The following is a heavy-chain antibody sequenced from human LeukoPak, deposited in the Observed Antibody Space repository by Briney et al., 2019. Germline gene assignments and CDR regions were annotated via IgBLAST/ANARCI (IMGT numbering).Heavy chain of an antibody. D-gene: IGHD7-27*01. CDR3: ARSSLGDY. CDR2: IRYDGSNE. J-gene: IGHJ4*02. V-gene: IGHV3-30*02. Sequence: PGGSLRLSCAPSGFTFSSYGMHWVRQAPGKGLELVAFIRYDGSNEYYADSVKGRFTISRDKSKNTLYLQMNSLRVEDTAVYYCARSSLGDYWGQGTLVTVSS. CDR1: GFTFSSYG.